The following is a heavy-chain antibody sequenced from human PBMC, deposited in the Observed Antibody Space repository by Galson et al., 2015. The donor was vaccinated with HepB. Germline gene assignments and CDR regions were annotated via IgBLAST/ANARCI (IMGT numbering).Heavy chain of an antibody. D-gene: IGHD3-10*01. V-gene: IGHV3-13*05. CDR1: GFTFSSYD. CDR3: ARGGWFGESDAFDI. CDR2: IGTAGDP. J-gene: IGHJ3*02. Sequence: SLRLSCAASGFTFSSYDMHWVRQATGKGLEWVSAIGTAGDPYYPGSVKGRFTISRENAKNSLYLQMNSLRAGDTAVYYSARGGWFGESDAFDIWGQGTMVTVSS.